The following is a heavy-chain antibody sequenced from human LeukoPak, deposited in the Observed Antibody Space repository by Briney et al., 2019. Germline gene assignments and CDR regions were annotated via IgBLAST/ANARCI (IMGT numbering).Heavy chain of an antibody. D-gene: IGHD6-6*01. V-gene: IGHV1-2*02. J-gene: IGHJ6*03. CDR1: GYTFTGYY. CDR2: INPNSGGT. CDR3: ARDEAARSYYMDV. Sequence: GASVKVSCKASGYTFTGYYMHWVRQAPGQGLEWMGWINPNSGGTNYAQKFQGRVTMTRDTSISTAYMELSRLRSDDTAVYYCARDEAARSYYMDVWGKGTTVTVSS.